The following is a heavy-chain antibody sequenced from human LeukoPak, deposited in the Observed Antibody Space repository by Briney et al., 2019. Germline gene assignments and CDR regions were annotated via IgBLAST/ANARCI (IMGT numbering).Heavy chain of an antibody. J-gene: IGHJ5*02. D-gene: IGHD5-12*01. CDR1: GFPFSNYW. V-gene: IGHV3-74*01. Sequence: PGGSLRLSCAAPGFPFSNYWMHWARQAPGKGLVWVSHIKNDGSSTSYADSVKGRFTISRDNAKNTVYLQMNSLRDEDTAVYYCARARYDYRLPVDPWGQGTLVTVSS. CDR3: ARARYDYRLPVDP. CDR2: IKNDGSST.